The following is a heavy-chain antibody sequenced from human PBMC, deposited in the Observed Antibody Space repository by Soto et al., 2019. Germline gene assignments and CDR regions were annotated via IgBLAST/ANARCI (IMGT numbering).Heavy chain of an antibody. J-gene: IGHJ4*02. Sequence: SESLSLPCAVSGFSISSSSYYWGWIRQTPGKGLEWIGTIYFSGSTYYNPSLKSRVTISVDRSKNQFSLNLTSVTAADTAVYYCARHGSYWGPGTLVTVSS. CDR3: ARHGSY. V-gene: IGHV4-39*01. CDR2: IYFSGST. CDR1: GFSISSSSYY.